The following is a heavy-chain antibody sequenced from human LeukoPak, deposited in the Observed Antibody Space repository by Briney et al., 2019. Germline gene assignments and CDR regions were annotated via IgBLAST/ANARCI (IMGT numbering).Heavy chain of an antibody. D-gene: IGHD5-12*01. CDR2: ISGSGGST. Sequence: GGSLRLSCAASGFTFSSYAMSWVRQAPGKGLERVSTISGSGGSTYYADSVKGRFTISRDNSKNTLYLQMNSLRAEDTAVYYCAKHSAQRSVDIVATMGVWGQGTLVTVSS. V-gene: IGHV3-23*01. J-gene: IGHJ4*02. CDR3: AKHSAQRSVDIVATMGV. CDR1: GFTFSSYA.